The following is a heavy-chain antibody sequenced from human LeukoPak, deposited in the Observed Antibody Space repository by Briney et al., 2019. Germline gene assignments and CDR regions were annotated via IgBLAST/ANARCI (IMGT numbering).Heavy chain of an antibody. J-gene: IGHJ4*02. CDR1: GFTFSNYA. CDR2: ISGSGGST. D-gene: IGHD1-26*01. V-gene: IGHV3-23*01. CDR3: AKGGKWDVTPFDY. Sequence: GGSLRLSCAASGFTFSNYAMSWVRQAPGKGLEWVSVISGSGGSTYYADSVKGRFTISRDNPKNTLYLQVNSLRAEDTAVYYCAKGGKWDVTPFDYWGQGTLVTVSS.